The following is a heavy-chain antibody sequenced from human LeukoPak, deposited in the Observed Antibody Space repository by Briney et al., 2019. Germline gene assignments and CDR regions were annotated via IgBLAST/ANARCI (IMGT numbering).Heavy chain of an antibody. CDR1: RFTLGDYA. Sequence: GGCLRLSCTASRFTLGDYAMSWFRQASGKGREWVGFIRSKAYGGITEYAASVKGRFTISRDDSKSIAYLQMNSLKTEDTAVYYCTRGHSCGLYWGQGALVTVSS. J-gene: IGHJ4*02. D-gene: IGHD5-18*01. V-gene: IGHV3-49*03. CDR2: IRSKAYGGIT. CDR3: TRGHSCGLY.